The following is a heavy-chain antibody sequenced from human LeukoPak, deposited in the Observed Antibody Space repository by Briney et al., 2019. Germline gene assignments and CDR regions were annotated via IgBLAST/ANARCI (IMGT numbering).Heavy chain of an antibody. CDR2: INHSGST. CDR1: GGSFSGYY. J-gene: IGHJ6*03. CDR3: ARTYYDILTYYYYYMDV. D-gene: IGHD3-9*01. V-gene: IGHV4-34*01. Sequence: SETLSLTCAVYGGSFSGYYWSWIRQPPGKGLEWIGEINHSGSTNYNPSLKSRVTISVDTSKNQFSLKLSSVTAADTAVYYCARTYYDILTYYYYYMDVWGKGTTVTVSS.